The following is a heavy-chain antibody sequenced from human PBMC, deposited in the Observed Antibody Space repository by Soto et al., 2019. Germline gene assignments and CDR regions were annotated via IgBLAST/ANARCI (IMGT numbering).Heavy chain of an antibody. D-gene: IGHD6-13*01. Sequence: GSLRLSCAASGFTFSSYSMNWVRQAPGKGLEWVSLVSFDSNYIYYADSVKGRFTISRDNAKNSVYLQMNSPRAEDTAVYYCARERGWQLYFDYWGQGALVTVSS. CDR3: ARERGWQLYFDY. J-gene: IGHJ4*02. V-gene: IGHV3-21*01. CDR2: VSFDSNYI. CDR1: GFTFSSYS.